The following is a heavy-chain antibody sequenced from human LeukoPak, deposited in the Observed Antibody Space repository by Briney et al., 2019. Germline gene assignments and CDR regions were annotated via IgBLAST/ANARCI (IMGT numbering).Heavy chain of an antibody. CDR2: INPNSGGT. CDR3: HYGDYVADAFDI. CDR1: GYTFTGYY. Sequence: GASVKVSCKASGYTFTGYYMHWVRQAPGQGIEWMGWINPNSGGTNYAQKFQGRVTMTRDTSISTAYMELSRLRSDDTAVYYCHYGDYVADAFDIWGQGTMVTVSS. J-gene: IGHJ3*02. V-gene: IGHV1-2*02. D-gene: IGHD4-17*01.